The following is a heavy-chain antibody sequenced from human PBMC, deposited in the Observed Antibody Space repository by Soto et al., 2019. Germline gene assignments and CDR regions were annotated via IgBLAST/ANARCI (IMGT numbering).Heavy chain of an antibody. D-gene: IGHD6-13*01. CDR2: VSGSGART. J-gene: IGHJ5*02. CDR1: GFTFSSYA. CDR3: AKELPGSKWYSIDH. Sequence: SGGSLRLSCAASGFTFSSYAMSWVRQAPGKGLEWVSAVSGSGARTYYANSVKGRFTISRDSSKNTLYLQMNSLRAEDTAVYYCAKELPGSKWYSIDHWGQGTLVTVSS. V-gene: IGHV3-23*01.